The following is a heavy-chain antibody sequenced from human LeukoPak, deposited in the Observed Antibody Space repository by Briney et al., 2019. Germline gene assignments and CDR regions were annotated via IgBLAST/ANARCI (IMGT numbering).Heavy chain of an antibody. CDR1: GFTFSSYW. V-gene: IGHV3-74*01. D-gene: IGHD6-19*01. CDR3: ARPRGESGGWFQPGGYYAMD. Sequence: GGSLRLSCAASGFTFSSYWIHWVRQAPGKGLVWVSRINSDGTSTRYADSVKGRFTISRDNAKNTLYLQMNSLRPDDTAVYFCARPRGESGGWFQPGGYYAMD. J-gene: IGHJ6*01. CDR2: INSDGTST.